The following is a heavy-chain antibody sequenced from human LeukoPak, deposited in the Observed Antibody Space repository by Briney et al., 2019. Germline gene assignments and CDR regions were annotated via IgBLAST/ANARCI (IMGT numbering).Heavy chain of an antibody. V-gene: IGHV3-74*01. CDR3: ARSSGNSYYFDY. Sequence: GGSLRLSCAASGFTFSSYWMHWVRQAPGKGLVWVSRINSDGSSTSYADSVKGRFTISRDNAKNTLYLQMNSLRAEDTAVHYCARSSGNSYYFDYWGQGTLVTVSS. CDR1: GFTFSSYW. CDR2: INSDGSST. D-gene: IGHD1-1*01. J-gene: IGHJ4*02.